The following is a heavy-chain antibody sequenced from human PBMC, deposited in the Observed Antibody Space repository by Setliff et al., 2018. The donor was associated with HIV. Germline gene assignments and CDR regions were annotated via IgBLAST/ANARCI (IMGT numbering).Heavy chain of an antibody. J-gene: IGHJ4*02. CDR2: IYYSGST. CDR3: SRSSYYDRWGFDY. Sequence: SGTLSLTCTVSGDSTSRNSFYWGWIRQPPVKGLEWIGNIYYSGSTYNNPSLTSRVTISVDTSKNQVSLKLYSVTAADTAVYYCSRSSYYDRWGFDYWGQGALVTVSS. D-gene: IGHD3-22*01. V-gene: IGHV4-39*07. CDR1: GDSTSRNSFY.